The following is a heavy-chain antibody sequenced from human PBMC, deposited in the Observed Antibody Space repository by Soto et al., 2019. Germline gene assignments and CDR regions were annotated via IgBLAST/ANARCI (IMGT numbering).Heavy chain of an antibody. V-gene: IGHV3-23*01. J-gene: IGHJ2*01. CDR1: GFTFSIFG. Sequence: VQLLESGGGLVQPGGSPRLSCAASGFTFSIFGMSWVRQAPGKGLEWVSAISGSGGDTHYADSVKGRFTISRDNSEKTLYLQMNTLRAEDTAVYFCAKVGSGNGDYWYFDLWGRGTLVTVSS. D-gene: IGHD1-26*01. CDR3: AKVGSGNGDYWYFDL. CDR2: ISGSGGDT.